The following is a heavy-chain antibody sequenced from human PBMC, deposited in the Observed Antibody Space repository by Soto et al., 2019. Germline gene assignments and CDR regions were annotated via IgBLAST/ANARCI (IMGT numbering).Heavy chain of an antibody. CDR1: GYTFASYA. J-gene: IGHJ4*02. Sequence: QVQLVQSGAEVKKPGASVKVSCKASGYTFASYAISWMRQAPGQGLEWMGWISAYNGNTNYAQKLQGRVTMTPDTSTRTASMERRSLRSVDTAVYYCARDPPPPDYWGQGTLVTVSS. CDR3: ARDPPPPDY. V-gene: IGHV1-18*01. CDR2: ISAYNGNT.